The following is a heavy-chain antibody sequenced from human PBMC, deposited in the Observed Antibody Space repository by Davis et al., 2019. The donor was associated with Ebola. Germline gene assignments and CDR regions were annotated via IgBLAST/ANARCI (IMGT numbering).Heavy chain of an antibody. Sequence: SETPSLTCAVYGGSFSDYFWSWIRQPPEKGLEWIGEISHHSGYTNYNPSLKSRVTISVDTSKNQFSLKLSSVTAADTAVYYCARAGPMIPNHLDYWGQGMLVTVSS. CDR1: GGSFSDYF. CDR2: ISHHSGYT. CDR3: ARAGPMIPNHLDY. D-gene: IGHD3-22*01. V-gene: IGHV4-34*01. J-gene: IGHJ4*02.